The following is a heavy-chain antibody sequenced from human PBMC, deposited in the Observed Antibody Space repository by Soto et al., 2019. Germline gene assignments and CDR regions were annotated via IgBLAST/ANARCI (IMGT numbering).Heavy chain of an antibody. CDR3: AKEDNWTQVIDY. CDR2: ISYDGSNK. CDR1: GFTFSSYG. Sequence: QVQLVESGGGVVQPGRSLRLSCAASGFTFSSYGMHWVRQAPGKGLEWVAVISYDGSNKYYADSVKGRFTISRDNSKNTRYLKLNGLRAEDTAVYYCAKEDNWTQVIDYWGQGTLVTVSS. J-gene: IGHJ4*02. D-gene: IGHD1-20*01. V-gene: IGHV3-30*18.